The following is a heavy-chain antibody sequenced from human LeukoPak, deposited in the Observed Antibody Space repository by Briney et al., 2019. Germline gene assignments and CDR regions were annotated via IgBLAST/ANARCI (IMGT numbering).Heavy chain of an antibody. J-gene: IGHJ4*02. D-gene: IGHD3-3*01. V-gene: IGHV3-7*01. CDR3: ALRRNFCFDY. CDR1: GFTFSSYW. CDR2: IKQDGSEK. Sequence: PGGSLRLSCAASGFTFSSYWMSWVRQAPGKGLEWVAIIKQDGSEKYYVDSVKGRFTISRDNARNSLYLQMNSLRGEDTAVYYCALRRNFCFDYWGQGTLVTVSS.